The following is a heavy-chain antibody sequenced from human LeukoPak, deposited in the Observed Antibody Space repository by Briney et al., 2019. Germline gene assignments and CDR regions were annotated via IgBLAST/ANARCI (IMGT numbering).Heavy chain of an antibody. Sequence: PGGSLRLSCAGSGFTYRNRWATWVRQAPGKGLEWVASTGQYGHDNDYVDSVRGRFTISRDFAKISLFLQMNSLRVEDTAVYYCAAGGAPGRFDYWGRGAPVTFSS. J-gene: IGHJ4*02. V-gene: IGHV3-7*01. CDR1: GFTYRNRW. D-gene: IGHD6-13*01. CDR3: AAGGAPGRFDY. CDR2: TGQYGHDN.